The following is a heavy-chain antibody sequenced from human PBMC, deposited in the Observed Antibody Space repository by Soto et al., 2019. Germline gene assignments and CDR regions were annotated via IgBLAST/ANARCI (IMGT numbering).Heavy chain of an antibody. Sequence: QVQLVQSGAEVKKPGSSVKVSCQASAGTFSSYVISWVRQAPGQGLEWMGGIMPIFGTPNYAQKFQGRVTITAEESTSTGYMALSSLTCEDTAVYYCARDRSGKSYYCGRSVTSVKGMDVGGQGTTVTV. D-gene: IGHD1-26*01. CDR2: IMPIFGTP. J-gene: IGHJ6*02. V-gene: IGHV1-69*01. CDR3: ARDRSGKSYYCGRSVTSVKGMDV. CDR1: AGTFSSYV.